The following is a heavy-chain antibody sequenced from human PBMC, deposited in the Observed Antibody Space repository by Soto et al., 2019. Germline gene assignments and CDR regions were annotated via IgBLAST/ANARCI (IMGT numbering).Heavy chain of an antibody. CDR2: IIDSDDRT. J-gene: IGHJ4*02. CDR3: IKGGWLDY. D-gene: IGHD5-12*01. V-gene: IGHV3-23*01. Sequence: EVHLLESGGGLVQPGGSLRLSCAASEFTFSIFDMSWVRQAPGKGLEWVSMIIDSDDRTYYAGSVRGRFTMSRDNSKNTGYLQMDSLRAEDTAVYYCIKGGWLDYWGQGTLVTVYS. CDR1: EFTFSIFD.